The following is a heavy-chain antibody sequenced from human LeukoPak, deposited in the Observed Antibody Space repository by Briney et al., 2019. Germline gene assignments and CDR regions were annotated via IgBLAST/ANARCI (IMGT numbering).Heavy chain of an antibody. J-gene: IGHJ4*02. CDR3: AKDTDLGYCSGGSCYSRGGYFDY. V-gene: IGHV3-9*01. Sequence: PGRSLRLSCAASGFTFDDYAMHWVRQAPGKGLEWVSGISWNSGSIGYADSVKGRFTISRDNAKNSLYLQMNSLRAEDTALYYCAKDTDLGYCSGGSCYSRGGYFDYWGQGTLVTVSS. CDR1: GFTFDDYA. CDR2: ISWNSGSI. D-gene: IGHD2-15*01.